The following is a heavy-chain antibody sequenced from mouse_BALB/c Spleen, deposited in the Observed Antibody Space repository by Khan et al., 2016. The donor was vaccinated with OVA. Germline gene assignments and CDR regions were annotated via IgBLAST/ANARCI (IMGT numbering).Heavy chain of an antibody. V-gene: IGHV5-9-3*01. CDR3: ARSLVYYYGMDY. J-gene: IGHJ4*01. Sequence: EVELVESGGGVVKPGGSLKLSCSASGFTFSSFAMSWVRQTTEKRLEWVANISSGGHSTFYPVSANGRFTISRDNARDTPYVQMSSMRSDDTAMYYCARSLVYYYGMDYWCQGTSVTISS. CDR1: GFTFSSFA. D-gene: IGHD2-2*01. CDR2: ISSGGHST.